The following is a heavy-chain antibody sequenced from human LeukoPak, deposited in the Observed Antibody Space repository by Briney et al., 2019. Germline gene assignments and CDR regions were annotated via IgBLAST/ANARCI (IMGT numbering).Heavy chain of an antibody. J-gene: IGHJ4*02. CDR1: GFTFSSYS. V-gene: IGHV3-21*01. D-gene: IGHD2-15*01. CDR3: ANIRYCSGGSCPSPFDY. Sequence: GGSLRLSCAASGFTFSSYSMNWVRQAPGKGLEWVSSISSSSSSYIYYADSVRGRFTISRDNAKNSLYLQMNSLRAEDTAVYYCANIRYCSGGSCPSPFDYWGQGTLVTVSS. CDR2: ISSSSSSYI.